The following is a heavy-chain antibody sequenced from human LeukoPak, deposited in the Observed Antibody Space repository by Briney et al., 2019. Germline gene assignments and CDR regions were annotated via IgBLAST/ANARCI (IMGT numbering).Heavy chain of an antibody. V-gene: IGHV3-23*01. CDR3: ARDPQYSSSSFIDY. Sequence: PGGSLRLSCAASGFTFSSYAMSWVRQAPGKGLEWVSAISGSGGSTYYADSVKGRFTISRDNSKNTLYLQMNSLRAEDTAVYHCARDPQYSSSSFIDYWGQGTLVTVSS. J-gene: IGHJ4*02. CDR2: ISGSGGST. D-gene: IGHD6-13*01. CDR1: GFTFSSYA.